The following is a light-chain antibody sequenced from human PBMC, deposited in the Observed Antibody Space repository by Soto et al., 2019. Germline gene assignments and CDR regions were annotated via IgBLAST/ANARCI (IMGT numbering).Light chain of an antibody. CDR2: DAS. Sequence: DIQMTQTPSTLSASVGDRVTITCRASQSISSWLAWYQQKPGKAPKLLIYDASSLESGVPSRFSGSGSGTEFTLTISSLQPDDFATYYCQQYNSYSLTFGGGTKVEIK. CDR3: QQYNSYSLT. CDR1: QSISSW. V-gene: IGKV1-5*01. J-gene: IGKJ4*01.